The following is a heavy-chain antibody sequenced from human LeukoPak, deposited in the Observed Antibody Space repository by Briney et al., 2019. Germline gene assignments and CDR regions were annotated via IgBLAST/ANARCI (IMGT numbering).Heavy chain of an antibody. J-gene: IGHJ5*02. CDR1: GGSISSYY. D-gene: IGHD3-10*01. CDR2: IYTSGST. CDR3: ARDPYYYGSGSYYGA. Sequence: SETLSLTCTVSGGSISSYYWSWIRQPAGKGLEWIGRIYTSGSTNYNPSLKSRVTMSVDPSKNQFSLKLSSVTAADTGVYYCARDPYYYGSGSYYGAWGQGTLVTVSS. V-gene: IGHV4-4*07.